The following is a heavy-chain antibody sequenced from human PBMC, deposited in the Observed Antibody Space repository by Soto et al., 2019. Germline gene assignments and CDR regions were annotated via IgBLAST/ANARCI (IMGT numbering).Heavy chain of an antibody. CDR2: INAGNGNT. CDR1: GYTFTSYA. V-gene: IGHV1-3*01. J-gene: IGHJ4*02. D-gene: IGHD2-15*01. Sequence: QVQLVQSGAEVKKPGASVKVSCTASGYTFTSYAMHWVRQAPGQRLEWMGWINAGNGNTKYSQKFQGRVTITRDTSASTAYMELSSLRSEDTAVYYCARDIVVVVAATPPFDYWGQGTLVTVSS. CDR3: ARDIVVVVAATPPFDY.